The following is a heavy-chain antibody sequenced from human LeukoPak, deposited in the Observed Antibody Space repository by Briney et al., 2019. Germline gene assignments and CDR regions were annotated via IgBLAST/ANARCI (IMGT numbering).Heavy chain of an antibody. J-gene: IGHJ4*02. D-gene: IGHD4-17*01. V-gene: IGHV3-7*01. Sequence: GESLTLSCAASGFTFSNAWWSWVRQAPGKGLEWVGTIRQDGSQKYYVDSVEGRFTISRDNAKNSLYLQMNSLRAEDTAVYYCARESGSVTSEVDFDYWGQGTLVTVSS. CDR3: ARESGSVTSEVDFDY. CDR1: GFTFSNAW. CDR2: IRQDGSQK.